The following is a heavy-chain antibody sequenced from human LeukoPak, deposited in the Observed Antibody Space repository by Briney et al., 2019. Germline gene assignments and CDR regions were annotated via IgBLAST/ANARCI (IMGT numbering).Heavy chain of an antibody. CDR3: ATIKRGSIYGYFDF. CDR2: LLDSVNT. Sequence: SETLSLTCTVSGGSISSHYWSWIRQPPGKGLEWIAYLLDSVNTKDNPSLQSRLTLSADTSKNQFSLRLSSVTAADTAVYYCATIKRGSIYGYFDFWGQGIKVTVSS. CDR1: GGSISSHY. J-gene: IGHJ4*02. V-gene: IGHV4-59*11. D-gene: IGHD5-18*01.